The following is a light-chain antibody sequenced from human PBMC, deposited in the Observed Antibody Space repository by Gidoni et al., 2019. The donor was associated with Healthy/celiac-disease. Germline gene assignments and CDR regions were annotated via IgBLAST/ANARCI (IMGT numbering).Light chain of an antibody. CDR1: QSVSSSY. V-gene: IGKV3-20*01. J-gene: IGKJ3*01. CDR2: GAS. Sequence: EIVLTQPPGTLSLSPGERATLSCRASQSVSSSYLAWYQQQPGQAPRLLIYGASSRATGIPDRFSGSGSGTDFTLTISRLEPEDFAVYYCQQYGSSFTFGPGTKVDIK. CDR3: QQYGSSFT.